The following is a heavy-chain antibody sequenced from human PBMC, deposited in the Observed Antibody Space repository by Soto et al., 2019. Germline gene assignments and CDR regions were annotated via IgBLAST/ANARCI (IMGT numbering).Heavy chain of an antibody. V-gene: IGHV4-59*12. CDR3: ARRRRQITMIPYDY. CDR2: IYYSGST. Sequence: SETLSLTCTVSDGSISSYYWGWIRQPPGKGLEWIGYIYYSGSTNYNPSLKSRVTISVDKSKNQFSLKLSSVTAADTAVYYCARRRRQITMIPYDYWGQGTLVTVSS. J-gene: IGHJ4*02. CDR1: DGSISSYY. D-gene: IGHD3-22*01.